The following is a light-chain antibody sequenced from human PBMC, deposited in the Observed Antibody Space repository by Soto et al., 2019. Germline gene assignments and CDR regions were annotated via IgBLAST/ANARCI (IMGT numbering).Light chain of an antibody. Sequence: QSALTQPASVSGSPGQSITLSCTGTSSDVGSYNLVSWYQQHPGKAPKLMIYEGSRRPSGVSNRFSGSKSGNTASLTISGLHAEDEADYYCCSFAGINTFVFGTGTKLTVL. V-gene: IGLV2-23*03. CDR3: CSFAGINTFV. J-gene: IGLJ1*01. CDR2: EGS. CDR1: SSDVGSYNL.